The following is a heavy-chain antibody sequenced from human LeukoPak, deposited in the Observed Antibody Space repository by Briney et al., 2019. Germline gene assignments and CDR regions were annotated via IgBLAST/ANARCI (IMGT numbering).Heavy chain of an antibody. D-gene: IGHD2-15*01. CDR1: GGTFSNYA. V-gene: IGHV1-69*01. CDR2: IIPIFGTA. J-gene: IGHJ6*03. CDR3: AREPVLLRDYYYYMDV. Sequence: SVKVSCKASGGTFSNYAISWVRQAPGQGLEWMGGIIPIFGTANYAQKFQGRVTITADESTSTAYMELSSLRSEDTAVYYCAREPVLLRDYYYYMDVWGKGTTVTVSS.